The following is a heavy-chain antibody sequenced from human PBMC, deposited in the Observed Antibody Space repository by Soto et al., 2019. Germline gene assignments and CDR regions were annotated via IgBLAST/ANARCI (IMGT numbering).Heavy chain of an antibody. V-gene: IGHV3-48*03. CDR3: ARNKGLRFLEWSSGMDV. D-gene: IGHD3-3*01. J-gene: IGHJ6*02. Sequence: GSLRLSCAASGFTFSSYEMNWVRQAPGKGLEWVSYISSSGSTIYYADSVKGRFTISRDNAKNSLYLQMNSLRAEDTAVYYCARNKGLRFLEWSSGMDVWGQGTTVTVSS. CDR1: GFTFSSYE. CDR2: ISSSGSTI.